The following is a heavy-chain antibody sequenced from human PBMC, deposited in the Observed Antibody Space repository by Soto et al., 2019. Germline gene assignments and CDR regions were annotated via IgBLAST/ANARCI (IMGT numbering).Heavy chain of an antibody. CDR1: GGSISNYY. CDR2: IYYSGST. Sequence: SETLSLTCAVSGGSISNYYWSWIRQPPGKGLEWIGYIYYSGSTSYNPSLRNRVTISVDTSKNQFSLKVSSVTAADTAVYYCARQPETYRSSSQSYYFYMDVWGKGTTVTVSS. CDR3: ARQPETYRSSSQSYYFYMDV. D-gene: IGHD6-6*01. V-gene: IGHV4-59*08. J-gene: IGHJ6*03.